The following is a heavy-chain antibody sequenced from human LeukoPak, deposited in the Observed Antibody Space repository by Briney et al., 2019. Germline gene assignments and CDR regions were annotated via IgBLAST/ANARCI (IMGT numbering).Heavy chain of an antibody. V-gene: IGHV1-18*01. CDR1: GYTFSAYG. CDR2: TSGTGYNT. Sequence: GASVKVSCKASGYTFSAYGITWVRQAPGQGLEWMAWTSGTGYNTDYTQRFQGRVSVTTDTFTSTAYLEVRSLRSEDTAIYYCARSQCPDSTSCYYFFYFDFWGQGTPVTVSS. CDR3: ARSQCPDSTSCYYFFYFDF. D-gene: IGHD2-2*01. J-gene: IGHJ4*02.